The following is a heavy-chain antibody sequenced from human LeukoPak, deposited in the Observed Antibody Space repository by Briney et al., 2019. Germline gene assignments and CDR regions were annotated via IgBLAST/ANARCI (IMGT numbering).Heavy chain of an antibody. Sequence: GGSLRLSCAASGFTFSSYGMHWVRQAPGKGLEWVAFIRYDGSNKYYADSVKGRFTISRDNSKNTLYLQMNSLRAEDTAVYYCAKEGITIFGVVEHFDYWGQGTLVTVSS. CDR1: GFTFSSYG. J-gene: IGHJ4*02. V-gene: IGHV3-30*02. CDR3: AKEGITIFGVVEHFDY. CDR2: IRYDGSNK. D-gene: IGHD3-3*01.